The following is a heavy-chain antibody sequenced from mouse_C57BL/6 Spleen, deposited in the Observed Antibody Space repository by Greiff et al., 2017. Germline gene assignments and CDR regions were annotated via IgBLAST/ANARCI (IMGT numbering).Heavy chain of an antibody. J-gene: IGHJ2*01. CDR2: ILPGIGRT. V-gene: IGHV1-9*01. CDR1: GYTFTGSW. D-gene: IGHD2-1*01. Sequence: VKLMESGAELMKPGASVKLSCKATGYTFTGSWIEWVKQRPGHGLEWIGEILPGIGRTNSNGKFKGKATFTADTASNTAYMQLSSLTTEVSDSYYCARRGNWAYFDYWGKGTTLTVSS. CDR3: ARRGNWAYFDY.